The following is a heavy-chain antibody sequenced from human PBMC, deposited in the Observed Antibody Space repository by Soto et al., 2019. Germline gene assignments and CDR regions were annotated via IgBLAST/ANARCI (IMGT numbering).Heavy chain of an antibody. D-gene: IGHD6-19*01. J-gene: IGHJ4*02. CDR2: ISYDGSNK. CDR1: GFTFSSYG. CDR3: AKDLGIAVVQGH. Sequence: QVQLVESGGGVVQPGRSLRLSCAASGFTFSSYGMHWVRQAPGKGLEWVAVISYDGSNKYYADSVKGRFTISRDNSKNTLYLQMNSLRAEDTAVYYCAKDLGIAVVQGHWGQGTLVTVSS. V-gene: IGHV3-30*18.